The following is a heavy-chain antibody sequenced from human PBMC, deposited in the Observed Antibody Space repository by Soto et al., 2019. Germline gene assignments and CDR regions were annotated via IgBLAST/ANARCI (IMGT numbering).Heavy chain of an antibody. CDR1: GESFSGNY. D-gene: IGHD2-15*01. Sequence: QVQLQQWGAGLLKPSETLSLTCATSGESFSGNYWSWVRQPPGKGLEWIGESNHRGATVYNPSLKGRVIISLDTSKNRFSLRLNFVTAADTAVYFCTRGDQKIVDASEYWGQGTLVTVSS. CDR3: TRGDQKIVDASEY. V-gene: IGHV4-34*01. CDR2: SNHRGAT. J-gene: IGHJ4*02.